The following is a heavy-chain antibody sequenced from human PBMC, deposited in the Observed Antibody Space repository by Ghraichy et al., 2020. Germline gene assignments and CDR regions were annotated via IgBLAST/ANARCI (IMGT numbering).Heavy chain of an antibody. J-gene: IGHJ3*02. CDR1: GGSISSYY. CDR2: IYYSGST. D-gene: IGHD1-26*01. V-gene: IGHV4-59*08. CDR3: ARHFQYSPFFIVGAPDDAFDI. Sequence: SETLSLTCTVSGGSISSYYWSWIRQPPGKGLEWIGYIYYSGSTNYNPSLKSRVTISVDTSKNQFSLKLSSVTAADTAVYYCARHFQYSPFFIVGAPDDAFDIWGQGTMVTVSS.